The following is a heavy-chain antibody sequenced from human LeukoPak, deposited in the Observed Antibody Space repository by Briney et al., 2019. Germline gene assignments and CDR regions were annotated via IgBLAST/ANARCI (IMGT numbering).Heavy chain of an antibody. D-gene: IGHD3-3*01. CDR1: GGSISSYY. Sequence: PSETLSLTCTVSGGSISSYYWSWIRQPPGKGLEWIGSIYYSGSTYYNPSLKSRVTISVDTSKNQFSLKLSSVTAADTAVYYCARDGFDFWSGYRGFDPWGQGTLVTVSS. V-gene: IGHV4-59*12. J-gene: IGHJ5*02. CDR2: IYYSGST. CDR3: ARDGFDFWSGYRGFDP.